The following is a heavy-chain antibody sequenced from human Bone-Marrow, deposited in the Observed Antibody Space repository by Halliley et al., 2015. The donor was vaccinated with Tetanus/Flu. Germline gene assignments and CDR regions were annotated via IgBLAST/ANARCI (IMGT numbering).Heavy chain of an antibody. D-gene: IGHD1-26*01. CDR2: ISDGSNYT. Sequence: SLRLSCAASGFNFSSYKINWVRQAPGKGLEWVSSISDGSNYTDYADSVKGRFTISRDNAGNSPYLQMSSLRAEDTALYYCARYSGAERYYFDFWGQGILVTVSS. CDR3: ARYSGAERYYFDF. CDR1: GFNFSSYK. V-gene: IGHV3-21*01. J-gene: IGHJ4*02.